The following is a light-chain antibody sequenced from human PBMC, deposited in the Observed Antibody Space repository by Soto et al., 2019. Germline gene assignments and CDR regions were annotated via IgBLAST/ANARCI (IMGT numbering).Light chain of an antibody. CDR1: SSDIGAGYR. CDR2: NNS. CDR3: QSYDTSLSAVV. V-gene: IGLV1-40*01. J-gene: IGLJ3*02. Sequence: QAVVTQPPSVSGAPGQRVTISCTGSSSDIGAGYRVRWYQQVPGTAPKVLIYNNSNRPSGDPARFSGSKSGTSASLAISGLQAEDEADYYCQSYDTSLSAVVFGGGTKVTVL.